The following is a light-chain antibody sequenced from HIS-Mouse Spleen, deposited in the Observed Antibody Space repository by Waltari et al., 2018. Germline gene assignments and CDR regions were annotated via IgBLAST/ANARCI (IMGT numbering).Light chain of an antibody. CDR1: SRAVGRYNL. CDR3: CSYAGSSTFVV. V-gene: IGLV2-23*03. CDR2: EGS. Sequence: QSALTQPASVSGSPGQSITISCPGPSRAVGRYNLVPWYQQHPGKAPKLMIYEGSKRPSGVSNRFSGSKSGNTASLTISGLQAEDEADYYCCSYAGSSTFVVFGGGTKLTVL. J-gene: IGLJ2*01.